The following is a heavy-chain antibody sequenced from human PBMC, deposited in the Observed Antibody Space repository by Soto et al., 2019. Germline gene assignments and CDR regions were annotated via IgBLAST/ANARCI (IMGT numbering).Heavy chain of an antibody. CDR3: ARRIRDTVTRLPTDAFDI. Sequence: PSETLSLTCTVSGGSISSSSYYWGWIRQPPGKGLEWIGSIYYSGSTYYNPSLKSRVTISVDTSKNQFSLKLSSVTAADTAVYYCARRIRDTVTRLPTDAFDIWGQGTMVTVSS. CDR2: IYYSGST. V-gene: IGHV4-39*01. D-gene: IGHD4-17*01. CDR1: GGSISSSSYY. J-gene: IGHJ3*02.